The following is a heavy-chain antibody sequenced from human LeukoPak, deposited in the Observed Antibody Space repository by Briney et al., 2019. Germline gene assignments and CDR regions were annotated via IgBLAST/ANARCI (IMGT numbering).Heavy chain of an antibody. CDR1: GGSFSGYY. J-gene: IGHJ6*03. D-gene: IGHD3-22*01. CDR2: INHSGST. Sequence: PSETLSLTCAVYGGSFSGYYWSWIRQPPGKGLEWIGEINHSGSTNYNPSLKSRVTISVDTSKNQFSLKLSSVTAADTAVYYCARERYYYDSSGYYYPDVYYMDVWGKGTTVTVSS. V-gene: IGHV4-34*01. CDR3: ARERYYYDSSGYYYPDVYYMDV.